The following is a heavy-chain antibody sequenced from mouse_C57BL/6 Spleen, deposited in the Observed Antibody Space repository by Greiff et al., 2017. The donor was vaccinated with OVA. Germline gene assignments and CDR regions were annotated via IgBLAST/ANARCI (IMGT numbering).Heavy chain of an antibody. CDR2: IYPGSGNT. V-gene: IGHV1-76*01. J-gene: IGHJ4*01. CDR1: GYTFTDYY. D-gene: IGHD1-1*01. CDR3: ARYGSSYYYAMDY. Sequence: VKLMESGAELVRPGASVKLSCKASGYTFTDYYINWVKQRPGQGLEWIARIYPGSGNTYYNEKFKGKATLTAEKSSSTAYMQLSSLTSEDSAVYFCARYGSSYYYAMDYWGQGTSVTVSS.